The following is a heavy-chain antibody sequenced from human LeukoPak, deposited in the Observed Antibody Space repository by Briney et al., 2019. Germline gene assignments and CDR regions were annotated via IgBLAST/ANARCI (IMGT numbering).Heavy chain of an antibody. CDR1: GFTFSRYG. V-gene: IGHV3-30*02. Sequence: GGSLRLSCAASGFTFSRYGMHWVRQAPGKGLEWVAFIRYDGSNKYYADSVKGRFTVSRDNSKNTLYLQMNSLRAEDTAVYYCAGYCSGGSCYSELDSWGQGTLVTVSS. D-gene: IGHD2-15*01. CDR3: AGYCSGGSCYSELDS. CDR2: IRYDGSNK. J-gene: IGHJ4*02.